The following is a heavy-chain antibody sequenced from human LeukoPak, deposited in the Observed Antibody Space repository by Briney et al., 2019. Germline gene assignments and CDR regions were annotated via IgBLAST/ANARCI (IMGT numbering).Heavy chain of an antibody. CDR1: GFTFSSYS. CDR2: ISSSSSYI. J-gene: IGHJ4*02. CDR3: ARDGYFDWLFEFDY. V-gene: IGHV3-21*01. Sequence: PGGSLRLSCAASGFTFSSYSMNWVHQAPGKGLEWVSSISSSSSYIYYADSVKGRFTISRDNAKNSLYLQMNSLRAEDTAVYYCARDGYFDWLFEFDYWGQGTLVTVSS. D-gene: IGHD3-9*01.